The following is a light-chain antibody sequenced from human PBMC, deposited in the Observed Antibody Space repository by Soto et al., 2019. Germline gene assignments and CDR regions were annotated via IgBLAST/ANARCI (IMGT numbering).Light chain of an antibody. CDR3: QQRSNWPRSFT. CDR2: DAS. Sequence: EIVLTQSPATLSLSPGERATLSCRASQSVSSYLAWYQQKPGQAPRLLIYDASNRATGIPARFSGSGSGTDFTLTISSLEPDDFAVYYCQQRSNWPRSFTFGPGTKVDIK. CDR1: QSVSSY. J-gene: IGKJ3*01. V-gene: IGKV3-11*01.